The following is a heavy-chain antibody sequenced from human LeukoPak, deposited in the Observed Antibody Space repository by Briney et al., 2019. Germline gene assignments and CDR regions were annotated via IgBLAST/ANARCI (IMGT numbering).Heavy chain of an antibody. V-gene: IGHV4-59*12. J-gene: IGHJ6*02. Sequence: SETLSLTCTVSGGSISSYYWSWIRQPPGKGLEWIGYIYYSGSTYYNPSLKSRVTISVDKSRNQFSLKLSSVTAADTAVYYCARGFYCSSTSCLGYYYGMDVWGQGTTVTVSS. CDR1: GGSISSYY. D-gene: IGHD2-2*01. CDR3: ARGFYCSSTSCLGYYYGMDV. CDR2: IYYSGST.